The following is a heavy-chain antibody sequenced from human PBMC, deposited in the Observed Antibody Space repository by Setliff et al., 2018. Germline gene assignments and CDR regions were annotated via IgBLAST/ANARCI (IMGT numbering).Heavy chain of an antibody. V-gene: IGHV1-2*04. CDR3: ARGRDFWSGYLVY. CDR2: MNPNSGGT. Sequence: GASVKVSCKASGYTFTSYDINWVRQATGQGLEWMGWMNPNSGGTNYAQKFQGWVTMTRDTSTSTAYMELSRLRSDDTAVYYCARGRDFWSGYLVYWGQGTLVTVSS. CDR1: GYTFTSYD. D-gene: IGHD3-3*01. J-gene: IGHJ4*02.